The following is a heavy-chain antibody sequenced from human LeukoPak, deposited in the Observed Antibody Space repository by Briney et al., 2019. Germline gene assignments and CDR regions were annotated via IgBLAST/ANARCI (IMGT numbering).Heavy chain of an antibody. CDR1: GFMFSDFW. D-gene: IGHD6-19*01. V-gene: IGHV3-7*03. CDR2: IKEDGSAT. Sequence: GGSLRLSCEASGFMFSDFWMSWVRQAPGKGLEWVAHIKEDGSATQSIDAVKGRFTISRDNAKNSLYLQMNTLRAEDTAVYYCVRDIGWFRFDYWGQGTLVTVSS. J-gene: IGHJ4*02. CDR3: VRDIGWFRFDY.